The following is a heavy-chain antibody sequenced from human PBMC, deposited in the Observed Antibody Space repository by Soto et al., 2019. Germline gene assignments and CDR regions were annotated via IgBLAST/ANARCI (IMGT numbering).Heavy chain of an antibody. Sequence: QVQLQQWGAGLLKPSETLSLTCTVYSGSFSGYFWNWIRQPPGKGLEWIGEINHSGVTNYNPSLKGRVTISGDTSKNHYSLRMSYVTAADTAVYYCARGFFPGRLRPPGNLWGKGTMVTVSS. V-gene: IGHV4-34*01. D-gene: IGHD5-12*01. CDR1: SGSFSGYF. CDR3: ARGFFPGRLRPPGNL. CDR2: INHSGVT. J-gene: IGHJ3*01.